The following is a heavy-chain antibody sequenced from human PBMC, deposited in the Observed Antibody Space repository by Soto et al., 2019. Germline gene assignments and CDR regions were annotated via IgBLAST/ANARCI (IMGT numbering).Heavy chain of an antibody. CDR3: AKGRATGPTIGAGMDV. V-gene: IGHV3-30*18. J-gene: IGHJ6*02. CDR1: GFTFSSYG. D-gene: IGHD1-1*01. CDR2: ISYDGSNK. Sequence: QVQLVESGGGVVQPGRSLRLSCAASGFTFSSYGMHWVRQAPGKGLEWVAVISYDGSNKYYTDSVKGRFTISRDNSKNPLYLQMNSLRAEETAVYYCAKGRATGPTIGAGMDVWGQGTTVTVSS.